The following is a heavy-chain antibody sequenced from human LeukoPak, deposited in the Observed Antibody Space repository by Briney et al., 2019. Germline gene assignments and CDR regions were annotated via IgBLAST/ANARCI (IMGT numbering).Heavy chain of an antibody. CDR2: ISSSSSTI. D-gene: IGHD2-8*01. V-gene: IGHV3-48*01. CDR3: AREGGGYCTNGVCYTGDYFDY. CDR1: GFTFSSYS. J-gene: IGHJ4*02. Sequence: GGSLRLSCAASGFTFSSYSMNWVLQAPGKGLEWVSYISSSSSTIYYADSVKGRFTISRDNAKNSLYLQMNSLRAEDTAVYYCAREGGGYCTNGVCYTGDYFDYWGQGTLVTASS.